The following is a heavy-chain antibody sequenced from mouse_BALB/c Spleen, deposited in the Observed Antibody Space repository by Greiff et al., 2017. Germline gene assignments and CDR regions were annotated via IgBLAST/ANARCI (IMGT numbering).Heavy chain of an antibody. CDR3: ARGDGYGNYVSYAMDY. J-gene: IGHJ4*01. D-gene: IGHD2-10*02. Sequence: DVKLVESGGDLVKPGGSLKLSCAASGFTFSSYGMSWVRQTPDKRLEWVATISSGGSYTYYPDSVKGRFTISRDNAKNTLYLQMSSLKSEDTAMYYCARGDGYGNYVSYAMDYWGQGTSVTVSS. V-gene: IGHV5-6*02. CDR2: ISSGGSYT. CDR1: GFTFSSYG.